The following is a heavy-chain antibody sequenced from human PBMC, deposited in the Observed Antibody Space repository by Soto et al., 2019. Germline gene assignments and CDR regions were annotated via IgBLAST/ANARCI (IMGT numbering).Heavy chain of an antibody. V-gene: IGHV3-21*01. Sequence: PGGSLRLSCAASGFTFSSYSMHWVRQAPGKGLEWVSSISSSSSYIYYADSVKGRFTISRDNAKNSLYLQMNSLRAEDTAVYYCARESSSNVVVTADMDSWGQGTTVTVSS. CDR3: ARESSSNVVVTADMDS. J-gene: IGHJ6*02. CDR2: ISSSSSYI. D-gene: IGHD2-2*01. CDR1: GFTFSSYS.